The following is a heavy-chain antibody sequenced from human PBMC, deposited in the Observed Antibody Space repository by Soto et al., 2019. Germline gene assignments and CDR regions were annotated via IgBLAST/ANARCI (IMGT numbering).Heavy chain of an antibody. V-gene: IGHV3-30*18. Sequence: GGSLRLSCAASGFTFSSYGMHWVRQAPGKGLEWVAVISYDGSNKYYADSVKGRFTISRDNSKNTLYLQMNSLRAEDTAVYYCAKLMPYDSSGYPSRRYYFDYWGQGTLVTVSS. D-gene: IGHD3-22*01. CDR1: GFTFSSYG. J-gene: IGHJ4*02. CDR3: AKLMPYDSSGYPSRRYYFDY. CDR2: ISYDGSNK.